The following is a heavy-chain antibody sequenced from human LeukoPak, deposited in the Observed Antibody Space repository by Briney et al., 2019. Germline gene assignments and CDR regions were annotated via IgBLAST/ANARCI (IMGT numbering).Heavy chain of an antibody. CDR2: INPNSGGT. Sequence: GASVKVSCKASGYTFTGYYMHWVRQAPGQGLEWMGWINPNSGGTNYAQKLQGRVTMTTDTSTSTAYMELRSLRSDDTAVYYCARTTYYYDSSGYFQHWGQGTLVTVSS. CDR1: GYTFTGYY. CDR3: ARTTYYYDSSGYFQH. J-gene: IGHJ1*01. D-gene: IGHD3-22*01. V-gene: IGHV1-2*02.